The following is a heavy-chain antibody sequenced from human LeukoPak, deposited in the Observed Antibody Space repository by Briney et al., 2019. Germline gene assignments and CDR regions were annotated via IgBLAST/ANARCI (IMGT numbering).Heavy chain of an antibody. Sequence: GGSLRLSCAASGFTFSSYGMHWVRQAPGKGLEWVADISYDGSNKYYADSVKGRFTISGDNSKNTLYLQMNSLRAEDTAVYYCAKDALYDSSPFDYWGQGTLVTVSS. CDR2: ISYDGSNK. D-gene: IGHD3-22*01. CDR1: GFTFSSYG. CDR3: AKDALYDSSPFDY. V-gene: IGHV3-30*18. J-gene: IGHJ4*02.